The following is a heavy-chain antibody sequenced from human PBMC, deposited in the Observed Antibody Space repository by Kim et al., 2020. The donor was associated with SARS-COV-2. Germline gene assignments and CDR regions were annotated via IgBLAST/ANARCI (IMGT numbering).Heavy chain of an antibody. CDR3: AREWLLLGVPFDY. V-gene: IGHV3-30-3*01. Sequence: GGSLRLSCAASGFAFKTHAMHWVRQAPGKGLEWVALISSDGANKYYADSVKGRFTISRDNSKNTLFLQMNSLRPEDTALYYCAREWLLLGVPFDYWGQGTLVTVSS. D-gene: IGHD3-22*01. J-gene: IGHJ4*02. CDR2: ISSDGANK. CDR1: GFAFKTHA.